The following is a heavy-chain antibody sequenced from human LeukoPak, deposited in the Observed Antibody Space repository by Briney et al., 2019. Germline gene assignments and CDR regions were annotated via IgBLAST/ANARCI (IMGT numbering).Heavy chain of an antibody. Sequence: GGSLRLSCAASGFTFSSYWMHWVRQAPGKGLVLVSRINSDGSSTSYADSVKGRFIISRDNAKNTLYLQMNSLRAEDTAVYYCARDSLTPSSWFDPWGQGTLVTVSS. V-gene: IGHV3-74*01. CDR3: ARDSLTPSSWFDP. D-gene: IGHD2-2*01. J-gene: IGHJ5*02. CDR2: INSDGSST. CDR1: GFTFSSYW.